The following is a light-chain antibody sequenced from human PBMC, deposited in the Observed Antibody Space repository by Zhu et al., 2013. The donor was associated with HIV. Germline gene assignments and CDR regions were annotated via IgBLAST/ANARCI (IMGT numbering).Light chain of an antibody. CDR2: EVT. CDR1: SSDVGSYKL. V-gene: IGLV2-23*02. CDR3: CSYAGSSTYV. Sequence: QSALTQPASVSGSPGQSITISCTGTSSDVGSYKLVSWFQQHPDKAPKLMISEVTKRPSGVSNRFSGSKSGNTASLTISGLQAEDEADYYCCSYAGSSTYVFGTGTKVTVL. J-gene: IGLJ1*01.